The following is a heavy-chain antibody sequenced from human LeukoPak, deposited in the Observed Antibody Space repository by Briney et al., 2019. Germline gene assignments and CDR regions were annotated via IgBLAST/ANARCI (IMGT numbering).Heavy chain of an antibody. V-gene: IGHV4-59*08. J-gene: IGHJ4*02. CDR2: VYYTGNT. Sequence: SETLSHTCTVSGGSVSFYYWNWIRQPPGKGLEWLGYVYYTGNTNYNPSLKSRVTISVDTSKRQFSLKLSSVTAADTAVYYCARRGRAAAANFDYWGQGTLVTVSS. CDR1: GGSVSFYY. D-gene: IGHD6-13*01. CDR3: ARRGRAAAANFDY.